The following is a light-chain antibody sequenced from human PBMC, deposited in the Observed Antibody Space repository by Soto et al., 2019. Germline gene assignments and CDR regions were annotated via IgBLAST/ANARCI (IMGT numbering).Light chain of an antibody. CDR2: DAS. J-gene: IGKJ1*01. CDR3: QQYHTFWT. CDR1: QSITRW. Sequence: DIQVTQSPSTLSASVGDRVTIACRASQSITRWLAWYQQKPGKAPKLLIFDASTLESGVPSRFSGSGYGTEFTLTISSLQPGDFATYYCQQYHTFWTFGQGTKVEVK. V-gene: IGKV1-5*01.